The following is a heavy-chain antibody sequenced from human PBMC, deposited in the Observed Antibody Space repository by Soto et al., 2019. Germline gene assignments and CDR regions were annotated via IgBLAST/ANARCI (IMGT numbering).Heavy chain of an antibody. V-gene: IGHV1-18*01. D-gene: IGHD3-16*01. CDR3: ARDKVWGGFDI. CDR1: GYSFSNYN. CDR2: ISGYNGNT. Sequence: GASVQVSCKSSGYSFSNYNFCWVRQAPGQGLEWLGWISGYNGNTNYAQKLQGRVTLTTDSFTSTAYMELRSLRSDDTAIYYCARDKVWGGFDIWGQGTMVTVS. J-gene: IGHJ3*02.